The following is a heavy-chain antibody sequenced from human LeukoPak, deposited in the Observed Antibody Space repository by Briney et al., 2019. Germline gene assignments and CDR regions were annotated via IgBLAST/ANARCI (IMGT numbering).Heavy chain of an antibody. CDR3: ARGATGFDY. J-gene: IGHJ4*02. D-gene: IGHD3-16*01. Sequence: GGSLRLSCAASGFTFSSYNMNWVRQAPGKGLEWVSYISSRSSAIYYADSVKGRFTISRDNAKSSLYLQMNSLRDEDTAVYYCARGATGFDYWGQGTLVTVPS. V-gene: IGHV3-48*02. CDR2: ISSRSSAI. CDR1: GFTFSSYN.